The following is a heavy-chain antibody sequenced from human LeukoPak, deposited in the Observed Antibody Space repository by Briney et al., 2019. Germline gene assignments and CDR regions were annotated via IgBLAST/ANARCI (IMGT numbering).Heavy chain of an antibody. D-gene: IGHD1-1*01. CDR2: IGTAGDT. V-gene: IGHV3-13*01. J-gene: IGHJ4*02. CDR3: ARVAKERVGGVYYFDY. Sequence: SGGSLRLSCAASGFTFSDYDMHWVLQPTGKGLEWVAAIGTAGDTYYTGSVKGRFTISRENAKNSLYLQMNSLRAGDTAVYYCARVAKERVGGVYYFDYWGQGTLVTVSS. CDR1: GFTFSDYD.